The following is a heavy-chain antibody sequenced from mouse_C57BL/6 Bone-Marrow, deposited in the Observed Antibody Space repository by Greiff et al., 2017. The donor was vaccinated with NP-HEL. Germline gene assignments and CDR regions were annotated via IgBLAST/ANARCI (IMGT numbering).Heavy chain of an antibody. CDR2: IDPNSGGT. CDR1: GYTFTSYW. V-gene: IGHV1-72*01. Sequence: QVQLQQPGAELVKPGASVKLSCKASGYTFTSYWMHWVKQRPGRGLEWIGRIDPNSGGTTSNEKFKSKATLTVDKPSSTAYMQLSSLTSEDSAVYYCARGTVVATKDAMDYWGQGTSVTVSS. J-gene: IGHJ4*01. D-gene: IGHD1-1*01. CDR3: ARGTVVATKDAMDY.